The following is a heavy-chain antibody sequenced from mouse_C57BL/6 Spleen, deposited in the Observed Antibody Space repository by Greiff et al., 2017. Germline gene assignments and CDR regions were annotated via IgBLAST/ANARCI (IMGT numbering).Heavy chain of an antibody. CDR2: INPGSGGT. CDR3: ARLYDDYYDAMDY. D-gene: IGHD2-3*01. V-gene: IGHV1-54*01. Sequence: QVQLQQSGAELVRPGTSVKVSCKASGYAFTNYLIEWVKQRPGQGLEWIGVINPGSGGTNYNEKFKGKATLTADKSSSTAYMQLSSLTSEDSAVYFCARLYDDYYDAMDYWGQGTSVTVSS. J-gene: IGHJ4*01. CDR1: GYAFTNYL.